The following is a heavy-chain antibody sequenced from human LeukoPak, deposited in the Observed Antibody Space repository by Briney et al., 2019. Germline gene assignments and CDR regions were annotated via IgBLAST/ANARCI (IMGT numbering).Heavy chain of an antibody. Sequence: GGSLRLSCAASGFTFSSYGMHWVRQAPGKGLEWVAVIWYDGSNKYYADSVKGRFTISRDNSKNTLYLQMNSLRAEDTAVYYCARDLLLEWLLFDYYYYGMDVWGQGTTVTASS. CDR2: IWYDGSNK. J-gene: IGHJ6*02. D-gene: IGHD3-3*01. V-gene: IGHV3-33*01. CDR1: GFTFSSYG. CDR3: ARDLLLEWLLFDYYYYGMDV.